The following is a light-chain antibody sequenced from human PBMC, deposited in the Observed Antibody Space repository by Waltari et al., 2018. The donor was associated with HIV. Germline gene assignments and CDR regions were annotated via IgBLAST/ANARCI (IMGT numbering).Light chain of an antibody. CDR1: KIGSKS. CDR2: NGS. CDR3: QVWDRSSDHHV. V-gene: IGLV3-21*02. J-gene: IGLJ1*01. Sequence: SYVLTQPPSVSVAPGQTARITCGGNKIGSKSVHWYQQKAGQAPVLVVYNGSDRPSGIPGRVSGARCGNTATLTISRVEAGEEADYYCQVWDRSSDHHVFGTGTKVTVL.